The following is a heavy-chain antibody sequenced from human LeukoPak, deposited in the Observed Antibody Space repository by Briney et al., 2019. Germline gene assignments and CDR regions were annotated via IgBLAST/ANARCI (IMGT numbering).Heavy chain of an antibody. J-gene: IGHJ6*03. V-gene: IGHV3-48*04. Sequence: GGSLRLSCAASGFTFSSYSMNWVRQAPGKGLEWVSYISSSSSTIYYADSVKGRFTISRDNAKNSLYLQMNSLRAEDTAVYYCARVTTTVVTPWWYYYYMDVWGKGTTVTVSS. D-gene: IGHD4-23*01. CDR1: GFTFSSYS. CDR2: ISSSSSTI. CDR3: ARVTTTVVTPWWYYYYMDV.